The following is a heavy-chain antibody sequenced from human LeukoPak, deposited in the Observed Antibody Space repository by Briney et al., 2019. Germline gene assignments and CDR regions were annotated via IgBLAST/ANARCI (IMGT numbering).Heavy chain of an antibody. CDR3: AGGIGRYSSSYFDY. CDR1: GYTFTGYS. CDR2: INPNSGDT. V-gene: IGHV1-2*02. D-gene: IGHD1-26*01. J-gene: IGHJ4*02. Sequence: ASVKVSCKPSGYTFTGYSMHWVRQAPGQRLESMGWINPNSGDTRYAQSVQGRVTMTRDTSNSTIYMELSSLRSDDTPEYYLAGGIGRYSSSYFDYWGQGTLVTVSS.